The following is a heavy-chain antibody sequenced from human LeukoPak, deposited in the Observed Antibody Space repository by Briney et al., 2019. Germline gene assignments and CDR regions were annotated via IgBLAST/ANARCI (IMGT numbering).Heavy chain of an antibody. CDR1: GGTFSSYA. J-gene: IGHJ6*02. CDR3: ARSTVTKPLRYYYYGMDV. CDR2: IIPIFGTA. V-gene: IGHV1-69*13. Sequence: ASVKVSCKASGGTFSSYAISWVRQAPGQGLEWMGGIIPIFGTANYAQKFQGRVTITADESTSTAYMELSSLRSEDTAVYYCARSTVTKPLRYYYYGMDVWGQGTTVTVS. D-gene: IGHD4-17*01.